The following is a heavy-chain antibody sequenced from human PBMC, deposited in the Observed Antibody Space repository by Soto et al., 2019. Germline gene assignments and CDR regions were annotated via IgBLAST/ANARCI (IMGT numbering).Heavy chain of an antibody. CDR2: INPNSGGT. V-gene: IGHV1-2*02. CDR1: GYTFTGYY. CDR3: ARDLYSRSFETLGMDV. D-gene: IGHD6-6*01. Sequence: QVQLVQSGAEVKKPGASVKVSCKASGYTFTGYYMHWVRQAPGQGLEWMGWINPNSGGTNYAQKFQGRVTMTRATSISTAYMELSRLRSDDTAVYYCARDLYSRSFETLGMDVWGQGTTVTVSS. J-gene: IGHJ6*02.